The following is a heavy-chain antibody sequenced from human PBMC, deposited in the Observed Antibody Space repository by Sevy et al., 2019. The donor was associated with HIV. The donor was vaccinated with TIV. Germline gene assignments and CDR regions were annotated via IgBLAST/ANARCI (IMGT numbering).Heavy chain of an antibody. J-gene: IGHJ4*02. CDR2: ITSGGAT. D-gene: IGHD3-16*01. CDR3: AGGDTPMITDLDY. V-gene: IGHV3-23*01. CDR1: GLTFTTNA. Sequence: GGSLRLSFAASGLTFTTNAMSWVRQAPGKGLEWVAGITSGGATYYADSVKGRFTVSRDNSKNTLYLQLNSLRADDTAVFYCAGGDTPMITDLDYWGQGTLVTVSS.